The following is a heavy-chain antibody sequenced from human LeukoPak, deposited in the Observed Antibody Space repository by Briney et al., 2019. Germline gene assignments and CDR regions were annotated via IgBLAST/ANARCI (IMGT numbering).Heavy chain of an antibody. V-gene: IGHV1-18*01. D-gene: IGHD3-9*01. CDR1: GYTFTTYG. CDR3: ARDKDDILTGYYSSADY. J-gene: IGHJ4*02. CDR2: ISAYNGNT. Sequence: GASVKVSCKPSGYTFTTYGISWVRHAPGQGLEWMGWISAYNGNTNYARKLQGRVSLTTDTSESTAYMELRSLRSDDTAVYYCARDKDDILTGYYSSADYWGQGTLVTVSS.